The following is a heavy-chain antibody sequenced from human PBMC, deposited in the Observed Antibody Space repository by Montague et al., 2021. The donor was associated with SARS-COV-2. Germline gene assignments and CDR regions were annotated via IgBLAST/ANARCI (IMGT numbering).Heavy chain of an antibody. Sequence: SETLSLTCTVHRGSFSGYYWTWIRQPPGKGLEWIGEINHSGGVNYNQSLKSRVTISVGTSKNHFSLKLRSVTAAATAIYYCARGYCSSTTCYRSLHYWGQGTLVAVSS. CDR2: INHSGGV. CDR3: ARGYCSSTTCYRSLHY. D-gene: IGHD2-2*01. J-gene: IGHJ4*02. CDR1: RGSFSGYY. V-gene: IGHV4-34*01.